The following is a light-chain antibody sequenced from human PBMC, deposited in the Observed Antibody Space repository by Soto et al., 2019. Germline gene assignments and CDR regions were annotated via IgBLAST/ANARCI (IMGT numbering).Light chain of an antibody. Sequence: QSVLTQPASVSGSPGQSITISCTGTSSDVGGYNYVSWYQLHPGKAPKLIIYEVNNRPSGLSNRFSGSKSGNTASLTISGLQADDEGDYYCSSYAGSNNFVFGSGTKVTVL. J-gene: IGLJ1*01. CDR3: SSYAGSNNFV. CDR1: SSDVGGYNY. CDR2: EVN. V-gene: IGLV2-14*01.